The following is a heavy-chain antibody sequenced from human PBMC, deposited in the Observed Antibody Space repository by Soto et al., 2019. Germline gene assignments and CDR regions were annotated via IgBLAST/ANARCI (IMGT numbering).Heavy chain of an antibody. CDR3: ARRVVAASKDYYYGMDV. CDR1: GDSVSSNSAA. Sequence: SPSLSRTCAISGDSVSSNSAAWNLIRQSPSSGLEWLGSTYYRSKWYNDYAVSVKGRITINPDTSKNQFSLQLNSVTPECTAAYQSARRVVAASKDYYYGMDVWDQGTTVT. V-gene: IGHV6-1*01. D-gene: IGHD2-2*01. CDR2: TYYRSKWYN. J-gene: IGHJ6*02.